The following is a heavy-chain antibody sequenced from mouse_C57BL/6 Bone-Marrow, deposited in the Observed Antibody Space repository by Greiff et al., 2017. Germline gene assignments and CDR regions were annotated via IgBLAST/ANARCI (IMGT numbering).Heavy chain of an antibody. Sequence: VQLQQPGAELMKPGASVKLSCTATGYTFTGYWIEWVKQRPGHGLEWIGEILPGSGSTNYNEKFKGKATFTADTSTNTAYMQLSSLTTEDSAIYYCARRWVTVVATDYFDDWGQGTTLTVSS. D-gene: IGHD1-1*01. CDR2: ILPGSGST. J-gene: IGHJ2*01. CDR3: ARRWVTVVATDYFDD. V-gene: IGHV1-9*01. CDR1: GYTFTGYW.